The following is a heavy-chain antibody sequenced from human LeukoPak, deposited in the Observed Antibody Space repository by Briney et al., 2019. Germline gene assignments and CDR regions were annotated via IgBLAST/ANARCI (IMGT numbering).Heavy chain of an antibody. CDR3: ARPKYCSGGSCYVGWFDP. D-gene: IGHD2-15*01. CDR2: MNTNSGNT. J-gene: IGHJ5*02. V-gene: IGHV1-8*01. Sequence: ASVKVSCKASGYTFTSYDIYCVRQATGQGLEWMGWMNTNSGNTGYAQKFQGRVTMSRNISISTAYMELSSLRSEDTAVYYCARPKYCSGGSCYVGWFDPWGQGTLVTVSS. CDR1: GYTFTSYD.